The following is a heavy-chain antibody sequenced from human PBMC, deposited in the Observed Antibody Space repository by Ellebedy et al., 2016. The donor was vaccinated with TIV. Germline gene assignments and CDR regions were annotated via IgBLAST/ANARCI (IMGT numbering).Heavy chain of an antibody. CDR2: INPNSGGT. Sequence: ASVKVSXXASGYTFTGYYMHWVRQAPGQGLEWMGWINPNSGGTNYAQKFQGRVTMTRDTSISTAYMELSRLRSDDTAVYYCARAPMVRGANYYGMDVWGQGTTVTVSS. CDR3: ARAPMVRGANYYGMDV. CDR1: GYTFTGYY. D-gene: IGHD3-10*01. V-gene: IGHV1-2*02. J-gene: IGHJ6*02.